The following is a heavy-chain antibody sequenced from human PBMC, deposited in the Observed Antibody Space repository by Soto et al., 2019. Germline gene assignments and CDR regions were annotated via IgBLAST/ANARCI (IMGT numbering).Heavy chain of an antibody. J-gene: IGHJ4*02. V-gene: IGHV3-30*18. CDR1: VFTFSSYG. D-gene: IGHD3-9*01. CDR2: ISYDGSNK. Sequence: GGSLRLSCAASVFTFSSYGMHWVRQAPGKGLEWVAVISYDGSNKYYADSVKGRFTISRDNSKNTLYLQMNSLRAEDTAVYYCAKLVGLRYFDWPYDNWGQGTLVTVSS. CDR3: AKLVGLRYFDWPYDN.